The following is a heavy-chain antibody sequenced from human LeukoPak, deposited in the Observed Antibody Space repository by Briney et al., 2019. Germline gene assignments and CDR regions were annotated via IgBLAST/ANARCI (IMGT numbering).Heavy chain of an antibody. CDR2: INHSGSA. CDR1: GGSFVGFH. J-gene: IGHJ4*02. CDR3: ARMGKAVAGRSYSFDY. D-gene: IGHD6-19*01. V-gene: IGHV4-34*01. Sequence: SETLSLTCAVYGGSFVGFHWNWIRQPPGKGLEWIGDINHSGSANYNPSLKSRVTISVDTSKNQFSLKLSSVTAADTAVYYCARMGKAVAGRSYSFDYWGQGTLVTVSS.